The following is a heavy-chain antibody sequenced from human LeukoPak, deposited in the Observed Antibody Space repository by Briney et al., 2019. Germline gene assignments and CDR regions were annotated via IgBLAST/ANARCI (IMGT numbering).Heavy chain of an antibody. D-gene: IGHD3-16*02. CDR1: GGSFSGYY. V-gene: IGHV4-34*01. J-gene: IGHJ6*03. CDR2: INHSGST. Sequence: SETLSLTCAVYGGSFSGYYWSWIRQPPGKGLEWIGEINHSGSTNYNPSLKSRVTISVDTSKNQFSLKLSSVTAADTAVYYCARHPTYVWGTYRYPLYYMDVWGKGTTVTISS. CDR3: ARHPTYVWGTYRYPLYYMDV.